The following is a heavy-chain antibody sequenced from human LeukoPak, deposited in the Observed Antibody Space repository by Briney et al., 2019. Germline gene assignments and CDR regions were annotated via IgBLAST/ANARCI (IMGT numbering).Heavy chain of an antibody. V-gene: IGHV3-66*01. J-gene: IGHJ4*02. Sequence: PGGSLRLSCAASGFTVNSNYMSWVRQAPGKGLEWVSVVYSGDRTYYADSVKGRSTISRDDSTNTLYLLMNSLRAEDTAVYYCARGYLIDYWGQGTLVTVSS. CDR2: VYSGDRT. D-gene: IGHD1-26*01. CDR3: ARGYLIDY. CDR1: GFTVNSNY.